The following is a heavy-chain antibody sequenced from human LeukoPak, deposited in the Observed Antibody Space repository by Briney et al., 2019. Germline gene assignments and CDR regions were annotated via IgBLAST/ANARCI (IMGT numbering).Heavy chain of an antibody. CDR2: ISSSSSTI. CDR3: ARGAVVEVAATCHAFDI. V-gene: IGHV3-48*03. D-gene: IGHD2-15*01. J-gene: IGHJ3*02. CDR1: GFTLSSYE. Sequence: GGSLRLSCAASGFTLSSYEMNWVRQAPGQGLEWVSYISSSSSTIYYADSVKGRFTISRDNAKNSLYLQMNSLRAEDTAVYYCARGAVVEVAATCHAFDIRGQGTMVTVSS.